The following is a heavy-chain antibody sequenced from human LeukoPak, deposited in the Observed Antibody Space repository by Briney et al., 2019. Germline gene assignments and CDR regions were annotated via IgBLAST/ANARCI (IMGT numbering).Heavy chain of an antibody. J-gene: IGHJ4*02. V-gene: IGHV3-20*04. CDR1: GFTFDDYG. D-gene: IGHD6-13*01. Sequence: PGGSLRLSCAASGFTFDDYGMSWVRQAPGKGLEWVSGINWNGGSTGYADSVKGRFTISRDNAKNSLYLQMNSLRAEDTALYYCATSYSSSSPFDYWGQGTLVTVSS. CDR2: INWNGGST. CDR3: ATSYSSSSPFDY.